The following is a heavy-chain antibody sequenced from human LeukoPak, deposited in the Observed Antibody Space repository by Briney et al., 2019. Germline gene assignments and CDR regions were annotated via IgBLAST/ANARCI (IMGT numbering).Heavy chain of an antibody. CDR1: GFTFSNYW. J-gene: IGHJ4*02. D-gene: IGHD2-2*01. V-gene: IGHV3-20*04. Sequence: PGGSLRLSCAASGFTFSNYWMSWVRQAPGKGLEWVSGINWNGGSTGYADSVKGRFTISRDNAKNSLYLQMNSLRAEDTALYYCARGYCSSTSCPMGYFDYWGQGTLVTVSS. CDR3: ARGYCSSTSCPMGYFDY. CDR2: INWNGGST.